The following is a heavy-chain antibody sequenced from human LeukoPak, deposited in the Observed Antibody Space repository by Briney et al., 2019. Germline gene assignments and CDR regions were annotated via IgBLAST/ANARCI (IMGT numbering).Heavy chain of an antibody. CDR1: GFNFSNYA. J-gene: IGHJ4*02. D-gene: IGHD2-15*01. CDR3: AKARAAVVEAAINY. Sequence: GGSLRLSCAASGFNFSNYAMTWVRQAPGKGLEWVSTVNSNDRPSYAESVKGRFTIYRDNSKNTLYLQMNTLRVEDTALYYCAKARAAVVEAAINYWGQGILVTISP. V-gene: IGHV3-23*01. CDR2: VNSNDRP.